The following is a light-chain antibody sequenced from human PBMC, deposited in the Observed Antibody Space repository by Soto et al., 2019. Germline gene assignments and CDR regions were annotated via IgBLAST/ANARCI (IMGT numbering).Light chain of an antibody. CDR3: QPPGT. Sequence: DIQMTQSPSSLSASVGDRVTITCRASQSISSYLNWYQQKPGKAPKLLIYAASSLQSGVPSRFSGSGSGTDFTLTISSLQPEDFATYYCQPPGTFGQGTKVDI. V-gene: IGKV1-39*01. J-gene: IGKJ1*01. CDR2: AAS. CDR1: QSISSY.